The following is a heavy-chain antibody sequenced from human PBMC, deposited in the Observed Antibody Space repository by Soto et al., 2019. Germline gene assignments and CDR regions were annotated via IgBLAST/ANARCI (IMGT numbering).Heavy chain of an antibody. J-gene: IGHJ6*02. CDR3: ARDHQSYSRRWHYYYGMGV. Sequence: VASVKVSCKASGGTFSSYAISWVRQAPGQGLEWMGGIIPIFGTANYAQKFQGRVTITADESTSTAYMELSSLRSEDTAVYYCARDHQSYSRRWHYYYGMGVWGQGPKVTVSS. V-gene: IGHV1-69*13. CDR2: IIPIFGTA. CDR1: GGTFSSYA. D-gene: IGHD6-13*01.